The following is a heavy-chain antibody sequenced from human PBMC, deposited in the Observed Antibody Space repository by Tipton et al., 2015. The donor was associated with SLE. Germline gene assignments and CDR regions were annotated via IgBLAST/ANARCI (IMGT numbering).Heavy chain of an antibody. V-gene: IGHV4-39*01. J-gene: IGHJ4*02. CDR3: ARYTSYYGSGKPIDY. CDR2: IYYTGST. CDR1: AGSIRSITYY. Sequence: TLSLTCTVSAGSIRSITYYWAWLRQPPGKRLEWIGSIYYTGSTYYKPSLKSRVTISVDTSKNQFSLKLSSVTAADTAVYYCARYTSYYGSGKPIDYWGQGTLVTVSS. D-gene: IGHD3-10*01.